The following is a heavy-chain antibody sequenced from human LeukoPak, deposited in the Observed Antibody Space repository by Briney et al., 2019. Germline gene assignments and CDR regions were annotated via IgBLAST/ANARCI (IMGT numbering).Heavy chain of an antibody. Sequence: PGGSLRLSCAASGFTFSSYEMNWVRQAPGKGLEWVSYISSSGSTIYYADSVKGRFTISRDNAKNSLYLQMNSLRAEDTAVYYCARDSHDSSGYYFDYWGQGTLVTVSS. J-gene: IGHJ4*02. CDR1: GFTFSSYE. V-gene: IGHV3-48*03. D-gene: IGHD3-22*01. CDR3: ARDSHDSSGYYFDY. CDR2: ISSSGSTI.